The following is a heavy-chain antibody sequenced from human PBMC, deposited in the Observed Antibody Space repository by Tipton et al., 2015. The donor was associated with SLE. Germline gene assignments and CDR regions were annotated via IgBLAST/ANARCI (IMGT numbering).Heavy chain of an antibody. CDR1: GFTFSSYA. Sequence: SLRLSCAASGFTFSSYAMHWVRQAPGKGLEWVAVISYDGSNKYYADSVKGRFTISRDNSKNTLYLQMNSLRAEDTAVYYCARDRVAAAELGSMDYWGQGTLVTVSS. CDR2: ISYDGSNK. D-gene: IGHD6-13*01. CDR3: ARDRVAAAELGSMDY. V-gene: IGHV3-30-3*01. J-gene: IGHJ4*02.